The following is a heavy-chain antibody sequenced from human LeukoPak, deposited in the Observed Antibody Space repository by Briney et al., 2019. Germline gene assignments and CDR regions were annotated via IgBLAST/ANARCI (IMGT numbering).Heavy chain of an antibody. J-gene: IGHJ5*02. CDR1: GFTFSSYA. D-gene: IGHD4-11*01. CDR3: AKITTVTTSPNWFDP. CDR2: ISGSGGST. V-gene: IGHV3-23*01. Sequence: PGGSLRLSCAASGFTFSSYAMSWVRQAPGKGLEWVSAISGSGGSTYYADSVKGRFTISRDNSKNTLYLQMNSLRAEDTAVYYCAKITTVTTSPNWFDPWGQGTLVTVSS.